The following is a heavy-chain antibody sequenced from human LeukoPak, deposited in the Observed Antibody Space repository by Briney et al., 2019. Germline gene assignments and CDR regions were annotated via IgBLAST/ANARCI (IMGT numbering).Heavy chain of an antibody. D-gene: IGHD6-25*01. CDR1: GFTFSSYS. J-gene: IGHJ4*02. V-gene: IGHV3-21*01. CDR2: ISSSSSYI. CDR3: ARQSPDPDRAADY. Sequence: KTGGSLRLSCAASGFTFSSYSMNWVRQAPGKGLEWVSSISSSSSYIYYADSVKGRFTISRDNAKNSLYLQMNSLRAEDTAVYCCARQSPDPDRAADYWGQGTLVTVSS.